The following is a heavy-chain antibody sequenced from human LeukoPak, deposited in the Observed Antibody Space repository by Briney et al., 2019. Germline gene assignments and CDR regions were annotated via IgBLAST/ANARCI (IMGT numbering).Heavy chain of an antibody. V-gene: IGHV4-4*07. CDR2: IYTSGST. D-gene: IGHD1-26*01. CDR1: GGSISSYH. Sequence: SETLSLTCTVSGGSISSYHWSWIRQPAGKGLEWIGRIYTSGSTNYNPSLKSRVTMSVDTSKNQFSLKLSSVTAADTAVYYCAREGGSFPLPDAFDIWGQGTMVTVSS. CDR3: AREGGSFPLPDAFDI. J-gene: IGHJ3*02.